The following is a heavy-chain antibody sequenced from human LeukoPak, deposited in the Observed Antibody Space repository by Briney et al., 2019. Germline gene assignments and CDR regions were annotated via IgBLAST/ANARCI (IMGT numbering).Heavy chain of an antibody. CDR3: ARDNTREYTVRGYSYGWFLTTVCLDY. Sequence: ASVKVSCKASGGTFSSYAISWVRQAPGQGLEWMGGIIPIFGTANYAQKFQGRVTITADESTSTAYMELSSLRSEDTAVYYCARDNTREYTVRGYSYGWFLTTVCLDYWGQGTLVTVSS. CDR1: GGTFSSYA. V-gene: IGHV1-69*13. D-gene: IGHD5-18*01. J-gene: IGHJ4*02. CDR2: IIPIFGTA.